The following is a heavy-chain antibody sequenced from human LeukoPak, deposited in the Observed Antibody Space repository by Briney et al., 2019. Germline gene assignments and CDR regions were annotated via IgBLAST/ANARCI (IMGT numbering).Heavy chain of an antibody. CDR1: GFTFSSYA. CDR3: AGEGIAAAKDAFDI. J-gene: IGHJ3*02. D-gene: IGHD6-13*01. V-gene: IGHV3-30*04. CDR2: ISYDGSNK. Sequence: GGSLRLSCAASGFTFSSYAMHWVCQAPGKGLEWVAFISYDGSNKYYADSVKGRFTISRDTSKNTLYLQMNSLRAEDTAVYYCAGEGIAAAKDAFDIWGQGTMVTVSS.